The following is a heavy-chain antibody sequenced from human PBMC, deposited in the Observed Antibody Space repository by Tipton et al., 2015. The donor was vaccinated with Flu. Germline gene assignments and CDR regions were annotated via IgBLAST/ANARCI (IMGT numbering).Heavy chain of an antibody. J-gene: IGHJ4*02. V-gene: IGHV4-39*07. CDR3: AREGRNSGGLDY. CDR1: GGSISSSSYH. Sequence: TLSLTCTVSGGSISSSSYHWGWIRQPPGMGLEWIGSVHYSGSTYQNPSLESRVTISVDTSKNQFSLKLSSVTAADTAVYSCAREGRNSGGLDYWGQGTLVTVSS. D-gene: IGHD1-26*01. CDR2: VHYSGST.